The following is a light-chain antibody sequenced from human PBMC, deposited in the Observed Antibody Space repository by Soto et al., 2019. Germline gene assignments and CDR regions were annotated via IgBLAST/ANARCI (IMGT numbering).Light chain of an antibody. V-gene: IGLV2-11*01. CDR1: SSDVGGYSY. CDR2: DVS. Sequence: QSALTQPRSVSGSPGQSVTISCTGTSSDVGGYSYVSWYQQHPGKAPKVMIYDVSKRPSGVPDRFSGSKSGNTASLTISGLQSEDEGDYYCSAYTARSTLVFGGGTKLTVL. CDR3: SAYTARSTLV. J-gene: IGLJ3*02.